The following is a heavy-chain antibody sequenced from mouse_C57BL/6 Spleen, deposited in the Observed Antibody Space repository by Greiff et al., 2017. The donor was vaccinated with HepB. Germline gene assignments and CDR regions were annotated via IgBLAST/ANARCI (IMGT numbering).Heavy chain of an antibody. Sequence: QQSCKASGYTFTSYWMQWVKQRPGQGLEWIGEIDPSDSYTNYNQKFKGKATLTVDTSSSTAYMQLSSLTSEDSAVYYCARLPPYYYGSSYDWFAYWGQGTLVTVSA. CDR2: IDPSDSYT. D-gene: IGHD1-1*01. J-gene: IGHJ3*01. CDR3: ARLPPYYYGSSYDWFAY. CDR1: GYTFTSYW. V-gene: IGHV1-50*01.